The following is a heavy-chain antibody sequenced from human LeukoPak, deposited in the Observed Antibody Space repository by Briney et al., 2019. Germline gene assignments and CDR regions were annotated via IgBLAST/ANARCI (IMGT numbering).Heavy chain of an antibody. CDR3: ARVGTVTTTYYFDY. CDR2: MNPNSGNT. V-gene: IGHV1-8*01. J-gene: IGHJ4*02. D-gene: IGHD4-11*01. CDR1: GYTFTSYD. Sequence: GASVKVSCKASGYTFTSYDINWVRQATGQGLEWMGWMNPNSGNTGYAQKFQGRVTMTRNTSISIAYMELSSLRSEDTAVYYCARVGTVTTTYYFDYWGQGTLVTVSS.